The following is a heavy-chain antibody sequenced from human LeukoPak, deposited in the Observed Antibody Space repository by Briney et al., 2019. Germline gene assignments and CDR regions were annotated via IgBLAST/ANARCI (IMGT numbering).Heavy chain of an antibody. Sequence: SVKVSCKASGFTFTSSAEQWVRQARGQRLEWIGWIVVGSGNTNYAQKFQERVTITRDMSTSTVYMELSSLRSEDTAMYYCAAEGRPTVVTFRKGAVDLWGQGTMVTVSS. D-gene: IGHD4-23*01. CDR3: AAEGRPTVVTFRKGAVDL. CDR2: IVVGSGNT. CDR1: GFTFTSSA. J-gene: IGHJ3*01. V-gene: IGHV1-58*01.